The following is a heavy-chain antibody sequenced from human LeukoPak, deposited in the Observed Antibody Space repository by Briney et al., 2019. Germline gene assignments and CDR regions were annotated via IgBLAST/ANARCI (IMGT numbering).Heavy chain of an antibody. J-gene: IGHJ4*02. CDR2: IRNKANGDTT. CDR1: GITVSSNY. CDR3: ARDLSGAGTVY. Sequence: GGSLRLSCAASGITVSSNYMSWVRQAPGKGLEWVGRIRNKANGDTTEYVASVKGRFTISRDDSKNSLYLQMNSLKTEDTAVYYCARDLSGAGTVYWGQGTLVTVSS. V-gene: IGHV3-72*01. D-gene: IGHD6-13*01.